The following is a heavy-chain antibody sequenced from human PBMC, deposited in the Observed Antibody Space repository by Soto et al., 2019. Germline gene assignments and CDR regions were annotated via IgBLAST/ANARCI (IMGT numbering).Heavy chain of an antibody. J-gene: IGHJ4*02. CDR3: ARASYSSRWYWYFDY. CDR1: GDSVSSNSAA. V-gene: IGHV6-1*01. Sequence: PSQTLSLTCGISGDSVSSNSAAWTWIRQSPSRGLEWLGRTYYRSKWYHDYALSVKSRITINPETSKNQFSLQLNSVTPEDTAVYYCARASYSSRWYWYFDYWGQGSLVTVS. CDR2: TYYRSKWYH. D-gene: IGHD6-13*01.